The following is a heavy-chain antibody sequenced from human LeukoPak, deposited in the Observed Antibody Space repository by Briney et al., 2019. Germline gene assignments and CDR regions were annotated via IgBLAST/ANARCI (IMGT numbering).Heavy chain of an antibody. J-gene: IGHJ3*02. CDR2: INHSGST. D-gene: IGHD3-9*01. CDR3: ATTPTYYDILTGYGAFDI. Sequence: SETLSLTCAVYGGSFSGYYWSWIRQPPGKGLEWLGEINHSGSTNYNPSLKSRVTISVDTSKNQFSLKLSSVTAADTAVYYCATTPTYYDILTGYGAFDIWGQGTMVTVSS. V-gene: IGHV4-34*01. CDR1: GGSFSGYY.